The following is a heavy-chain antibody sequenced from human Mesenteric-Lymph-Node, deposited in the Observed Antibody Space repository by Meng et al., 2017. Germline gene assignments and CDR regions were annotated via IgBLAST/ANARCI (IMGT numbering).Heavy chain of an antibody. D-gene: IGHD2-2*01. CDR2: INPSSGGT. CDR3: ARDGCRTATCSAGGNWFDP. Sequence: QVQLVQSGAEVKTPGASVKVSCKASGYTFTTYYMHWVRQAPGQGLEWMGIINPSSGGTTYAQKFRGRVTMTRDTSTSTVYMELSSLRSDDTAVYFCARDGCRTATCSAGGNWFDPWGQGTLVTVSS. V-gene: IGHV1-46*03. CDR1: GYTFTTYY. J-gene: IGHJ5*02.